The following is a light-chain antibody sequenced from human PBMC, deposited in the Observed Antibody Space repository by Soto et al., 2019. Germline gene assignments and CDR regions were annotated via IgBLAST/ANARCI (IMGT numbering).Light chain of an antibody. Sequence: IVMTQSPATLSVSPGERVTLSCRASQIIDSKLAWYQQRPGQAPRLLIYDASIRATGIPARLSGSGSGTEFTLTISGLQSEDFGVYYCQQYKSWRAFGQGTNVEV. CDR3: QQYKSWRA. J-gene: IGKJ1*01. V-gene: IGKV3-15*01. CDR1: QIIDSK. CDR2: DAS.